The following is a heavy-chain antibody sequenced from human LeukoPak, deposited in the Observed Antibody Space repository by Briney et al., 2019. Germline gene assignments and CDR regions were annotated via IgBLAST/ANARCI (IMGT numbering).Heavy chain of an antibody. D-gene: IGHD1-20*01. CDR1: GYSISSGYY. CDR2: IYHSGST. V-gene: IGHV4-38-2*02. J-gene: IGHJ4*02. Sequence: SETLSLTCTVSGYSISSGYYWGWIRQPPGKGLEWIGSIYHSGSTYYNPSLKSRVTISVDTSKNQFSLKLSSVTAADTAVYYCASGITGISLRVYFDYWGQGTLVTVSS. CDR3: ASGITGISLRVYFDY.